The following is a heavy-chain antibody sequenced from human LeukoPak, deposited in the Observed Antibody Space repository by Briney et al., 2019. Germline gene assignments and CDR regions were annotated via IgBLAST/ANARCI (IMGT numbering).Heavy chain of an antibody. Sequence: GGSLRLSCAASGFTFSSYAMHWVRQAPGKGLEWVAVISYDGSNKYYADSVKGRFTISRDNSKNTLYLQMNSLRVEDTAVYYCARASKAGYTAMVPLDYWGQGTLVTVSS. CDR2: ISYDGSNK. CDR1: GFTFSSYA. J-gene: IGHJ4*02. V-gene: IGHV3-30-3*01. D-gene: IGHD5-18*01. CDR3: ARASKAGYTAMVPLDY.